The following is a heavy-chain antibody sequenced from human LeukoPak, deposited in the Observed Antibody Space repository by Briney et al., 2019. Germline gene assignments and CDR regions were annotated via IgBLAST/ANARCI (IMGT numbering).Heavy chain of an antibody. V-gene: IGHV1-69*13. CDR1: GGTFTSYA. CDR3: ARDVTNSGSRRPASFYAFDI. CDR2: IIPIFGTA. D-gene: IGHD1-26*01. Sequence: SVKVSCKASGGTFTSYAISWVRQAPGQGLEWMGGIIPIFGTANYAQKFQGRVTITADESTSTAYMELSSLRSEDTAVYYCARDVTNSGSRRPASFYAFDIWGQGTMVTVSS. J-gene: IGHJ3*02.